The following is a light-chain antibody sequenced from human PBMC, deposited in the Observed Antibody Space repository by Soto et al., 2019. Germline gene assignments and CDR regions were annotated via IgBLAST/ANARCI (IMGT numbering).Light chain of an antibody. Sequence: DIQMTQSPSSLSASVGDRVTITSRASQSISSYLNWYQQKPGKAPNLLIYAASSLQSGVPSRFSGSGSGTDFALTISSLQPEDFATYYCQQSYATPQTFGQGTKVEIK. CDR1: QSISSY. CDR3: QQSYATPQT. J-gene: IGKJ1*01. CDR2: AAS. V-gene: IGKV1-39*01.